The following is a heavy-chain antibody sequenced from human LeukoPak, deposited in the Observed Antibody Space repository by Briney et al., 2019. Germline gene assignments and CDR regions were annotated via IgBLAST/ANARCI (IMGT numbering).Heavy chain of an antibody. CDR3: ARSPYCSSTSCYDWFDP. J-gene: IGHJ5*02. CDR1: GYTFTSYG. D-gene: IGHD2-2*01. CDR2: ISAYNGNT. V-gene: IGHV1-18*01. Sequence: ASVKVSCTASGYTFTSYGISWVRQAPGQGLEWMGWISAYNGNTNHTQKLQGRVTMTTDTSTSTAYMELRSLRSDDTAVYYCARSPYCSSTSCYDWFDPWGQGTLVTVSS.